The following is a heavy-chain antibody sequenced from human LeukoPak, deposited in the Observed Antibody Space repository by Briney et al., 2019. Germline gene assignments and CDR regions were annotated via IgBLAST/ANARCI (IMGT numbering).Heavy chain of an antibody. J-gene: IGHJ6*03. CDR1: GFTVSSNY. CDR3: ASGIWFGDPYYYYMDV. V-gene: IGHV3-53*01. CDR2: IYSGGST. D-gene: IGHD3-10*01. Sequence: GGSLRLSCAASGFTVSSNYMSWVRQAPGKGLEWVSVIYSGGSTYHADSVKGRFTISRDNSKSTLYIQMNSLRAEDTAVYYCASGIWFGDPYYYYMDVWGKGTTVTISS.